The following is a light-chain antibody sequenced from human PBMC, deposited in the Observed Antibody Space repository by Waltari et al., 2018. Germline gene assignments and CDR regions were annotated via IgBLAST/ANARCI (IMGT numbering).Light chain of an antibody. V-gene: IGLV3-25*03. CDR2: KDT. Sequence: SYEVTQPPSVSVSPGQTATISCSAAALANHYAYWYQQKPGQAPVLVMYKDTERPSGIPERFSGSSSETSVTLTISAVQTEDEADYYCQSADSSGTSWVFGGGTKLTVL. J-gene: IGLJ3*02. CDR3: QSADSSGTSWV. CDR1: ALANHY.